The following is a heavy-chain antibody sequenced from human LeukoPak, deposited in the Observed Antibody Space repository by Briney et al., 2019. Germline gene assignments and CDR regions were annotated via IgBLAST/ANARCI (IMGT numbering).Heavy chain of an antibody. CDR1: GGSISSYY. CDR3: ASGSYYYDSSGYYGLNYFDY. D-gene: IGHD3-22*01. J-gene: IGHJ4*02. CDR2: IYYSGST. Sequence: PSETLSLTCTVSGGSISSYYWSWIRQPPGKGLEWIGYIYYSGSTNYNPSLKSRVTISVDTSKNQFSLKLSSVTAADTAVYYCASGSYYYDSSGYYGLNYFDYWGQGTLVTVSS. V-gene: IGHV4-59*12.